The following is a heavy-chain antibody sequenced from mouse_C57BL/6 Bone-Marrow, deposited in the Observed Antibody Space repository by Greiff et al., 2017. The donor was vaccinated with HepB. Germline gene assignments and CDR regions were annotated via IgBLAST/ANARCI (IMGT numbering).Heavy chain of an antibody. D-gene: IGHD1-1*01. V-gene: IGHV14-4*01. J-gene: IGHJ2*01. Sequence: VQLQQSGAELVRPGASVKLSCTASGFNIKDDYMHWVKQRPEQGLEWIGWIDPETGDTAYASKFQGKATLTPDTSSNTAYLQLSSLTSEDTAVYYCTTILRYYFDYWGQGTTLTVSS. CDR3: TTILRYYFDY. CDR2: IDPETGDT. CDR1: GFNIKDDY.